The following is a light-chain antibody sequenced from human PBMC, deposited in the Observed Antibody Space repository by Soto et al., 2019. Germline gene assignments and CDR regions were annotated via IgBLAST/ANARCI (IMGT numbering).Light chain of an antibody. CDR3: QEHYSGPPVA. CDR1: QGIDHS. CDR2: SAS. J-gene: IGKJ3*01. V-gene: IGKV1-27*01. Sequence: DIQMTQSPPSLSASVGDRVTITCRASQGIDHSLAWYQQKPWEIPNLLIYSASTLQSGVPSWFSGSGSATDFTLTITSLQPEDVATNYCQEHYSGPPVAFGPGTKVDV.